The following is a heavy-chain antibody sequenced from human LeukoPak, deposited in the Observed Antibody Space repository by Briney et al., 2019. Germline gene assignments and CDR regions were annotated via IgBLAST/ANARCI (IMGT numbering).Heavy chain of an antibody. CDR2: ISYDGSNK. CDR3: ARGTYSSSLDY. J-gene: IGHJ4*02. D-gene: IGHD6-13*01. CDR1: GFTFSSYA. Sequence: PGGSLRLSCAASGFTFSSYAMHWVRQTPGKGLEWVAVISYDGSNKYYADSVKGRFTISRDNSKNTLYLQMNSLRAEDTAVYYCARGTYSSSLDYWGQGTLVTVSS. V-gene: IGHV3-30*04.